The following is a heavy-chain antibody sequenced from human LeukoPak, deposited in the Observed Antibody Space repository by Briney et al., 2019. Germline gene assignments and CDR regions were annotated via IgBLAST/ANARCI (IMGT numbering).Heavy chain of an antibody. CDR3: AIKFVVPAALDY. CDR2: INPNSGAT. J-gene: IGHJ4*02. Sequence: ASVKVSCKASGYTFTGYFLNWVRQAPGQGLEWMGWINPNSGATNYAPKFQGRVTMTRDTSITTAYMVLSSLRSDDTAVYYCAIKFVVPAALDYWGPGTVVTVSS. CDR1: GYTFTGYF. D-gene: IGHD2-2*01. V-gene: IGHV1-2*02.